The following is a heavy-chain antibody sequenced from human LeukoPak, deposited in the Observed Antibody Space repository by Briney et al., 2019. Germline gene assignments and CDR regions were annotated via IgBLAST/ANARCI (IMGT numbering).Heavy chain of an antibody. CDR3: ARVVVDYGDYGGAFDI. CDR2: ISSSSSYI. D-gene: IGHD4-17*01. CDR1: GFTFSSYS. Sequence: GGSLSLSCAASGFTFSSYSMNWVRQAPGKGLEWVSSISSSSSYIYYADSVKGRFTISRDNAKNSLYLQMSSLRAEDTAVYYCARVVVDYGDYGGAFDIWGQGTMVTVSS. V-gene: IGHV3-21*01. J-gene: IGHJ3*02.